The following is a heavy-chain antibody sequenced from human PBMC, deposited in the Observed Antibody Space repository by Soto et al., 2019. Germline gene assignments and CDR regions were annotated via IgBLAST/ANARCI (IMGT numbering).Heavy chain of an antibody. D-gene: IGHD3-16*02. CDR3: TRVDMITFGGVIVIQDHDAFDI. CDR2: IRSKAYGGTT. Sequence: GGSLRLSCTASGFTFGDYAMSWFRQAPGKGLEWVGFIRSKAYGGTTEYAASVKGRFTISRDDSKSIAYLQMNSLKTEDTAVYYCTRVDMITFGGVIVIQDHDAFDIWGQGTMVTVSS. J-gene: IGHJ3*02. CDR1: GFTFGDYA. V-gene: IGHV3-49*03.